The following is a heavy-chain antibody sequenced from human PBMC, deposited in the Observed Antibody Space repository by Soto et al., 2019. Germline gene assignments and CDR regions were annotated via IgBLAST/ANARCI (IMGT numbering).Heavy chain of an antibody. CDR2: IYYSGST. Sequence: QLQLQESGPGLVKPSETLSLTCTVSGGSISSSSYYWGWIRQPPGKGLEWIGSIYYSGSTYYNPSLESRVTISVDTSKNQFSLKLSSVTAADTAVYYCARPGGYWFDPWGQGTLVTVSS. D-gene: IGHD3-10*01. V-gene: IGHV4-39*01. CDR3: ARPGGYWFDP. CDR1: GGSISSSSYY. J-gene: IGHJ5*02.